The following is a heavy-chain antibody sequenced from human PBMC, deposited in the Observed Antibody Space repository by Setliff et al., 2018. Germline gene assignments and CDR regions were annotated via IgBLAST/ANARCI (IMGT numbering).Heavy chain of an antibody. CDR2: IYYSGST. V-gene: IGHV4-59*01. CDR1: GGSISSYH. D-gene: IGHD6-13*01. J-gene: IGHJ6*02. CDR3: ARDEGSSYFYGMDV. Sequence: SETLSLTCTVSGGSISSYHWSWIRQPPGKGLEWIGYIYYSGSTNYNPSLQSRVTISVDTSKNQFSLKLSSVTAADTAVYYCARDEGSSYFYGMDVWGQGTTVTVSS.